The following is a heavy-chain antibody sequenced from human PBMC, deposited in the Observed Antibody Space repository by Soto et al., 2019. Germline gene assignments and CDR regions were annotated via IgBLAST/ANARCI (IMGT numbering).Heavy chain of an antibody. V-gene: IGHV3-30*18. J-gene: IGHJ6*02. Sequence: QVQLVESGGGEVQPGRSLTISCAASGFTFSTYGMHWVRQTPGKGLEWVAVISYDGTNQFYSDSVKGRFTISRDNFKNTLTMQMNSLRADDTAVYSCAKDLQSYGDYYYYCYGMDVWGLGNRVTVSS. CDR3: AKDLQSYGDYYYYCYGMDV. CDR2: ISYDGTNQ. D-gene: IGHD4-17*01. CDR1: GFTFSTYG.